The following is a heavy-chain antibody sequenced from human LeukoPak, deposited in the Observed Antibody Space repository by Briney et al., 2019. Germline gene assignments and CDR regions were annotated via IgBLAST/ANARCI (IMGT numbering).Heavy chain of an antibody. CDR1: GLTFGTYA. CDR2: ISGGAGGT. D-gene: IGHD4-23*01. CDR3: AKGVVVYYGVNSNFDS. V-gene: IGHV3-23*01. J-gene: IGHJ4*02. Sequence: GGSLRLSCVASGLTFGTYAMNWVRQAPGKGLEWVSGISGGAGGTYYADSVKGRFTISRDNSKNTLYLQMNSLKAEDTAMYYCAKGVVVYYGVNSNFDSWGQGTLVAVSS.